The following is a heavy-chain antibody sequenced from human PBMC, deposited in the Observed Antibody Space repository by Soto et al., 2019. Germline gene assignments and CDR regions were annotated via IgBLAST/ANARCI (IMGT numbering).Heavy chain of an antibody. Sequence: SATLSLTCTVSGGSISSYYWSWIRQPPGKGLEWIGYIYYSGSTNYNPSLKSRVTISVDTSKNQFSLKLSSVTAADTAVYYCARVGYSSGWYLFDYWGQGTLVTVSS. J-gene: IGHJ4*02. CDR1: GGSISSYY. D-gene: IGHD6-19*01. CDR3: ARVGYSSGWYLFDY. V-gene: IGHV4-59*01. CDR2: IYYSGST.